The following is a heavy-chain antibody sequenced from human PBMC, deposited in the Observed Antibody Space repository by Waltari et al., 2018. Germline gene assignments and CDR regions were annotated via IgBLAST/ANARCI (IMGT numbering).Heavy chain of an antibody. CDR2: IYYSGST. V-gene: IGHV4-39*01. J-gene: IGHJ4*02. D-gene: IGHD3-16*02. Sequence: QLQLQESGPGLVKPSETLSLTCTVSGGSISSSSYYWGWIRQPPGKGLEWIGSIYYSGSTYYNPSLKSRVTISVDTSKNQFSLKLSSVTAADTAVYYCARHSLLYDYVWGSYRTGSTDLIFDYWGQGTLVTVSS. CDR3: ARHSLLYDYVWGSYRTGSTDLIFDY. CDR1: GGSISSSSYY.